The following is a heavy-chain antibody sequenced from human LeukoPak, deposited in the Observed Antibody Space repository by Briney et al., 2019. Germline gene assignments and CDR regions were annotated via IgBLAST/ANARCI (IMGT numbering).Heavy chain of an antibody. CDR1: GGSISSYY. D-gene: IGHD6-13*01. Sequence: PSETLTLPCTVSGGSISSYYWSWIRQPPGKGLERIGYIYYSGSTNYNPSLKSRVTISVDTSKNQCSLKLRSVTAADTAVYYCARARIAAAGNNYYYGTDVGSRGTTVTVSS. CDR2: IYYSGST. CDR3: ARARIAAAGNNYYYGTDV. J-gene: IGHJ6*02. V-gene: IGHV4-59*01.